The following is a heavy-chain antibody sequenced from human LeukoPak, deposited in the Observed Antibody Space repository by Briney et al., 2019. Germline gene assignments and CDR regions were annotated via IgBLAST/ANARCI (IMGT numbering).Heavy chain of an antibody. Sequence: PAASVKVSCKASGYTFTSYYMHWVRQAPGQGLEWMGIINPSGGSTSYAQKFQGRVTITRDTSASTAYMELSSLRSEDTAVYYCARGYWFGEYDYWGQGTLVTVSS. D-gene: IGHD3-10*01. J-gene: IGHJ4*02. CDR1: GYTFTSYY. CDR2: INPSGGST. V-gene: IGHV1-46*01. CDR3: ARGYWFGEYDY.